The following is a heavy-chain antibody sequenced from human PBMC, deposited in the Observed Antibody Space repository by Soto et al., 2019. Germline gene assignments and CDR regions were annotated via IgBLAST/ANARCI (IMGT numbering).Heavy chain of an antibody. CDR3: TTDLSPPTYYYDSSGYD. Sequence: WIRQPPGKGLEWVGRIKSKTDGGTTDYAAPVKGRFTISRDDSKNTLYLQMNSLKTEDTAVYYCTTDLSPPTYYYDSSGYDWGQGTLVTVSS. V-gene: IGHV3-15*07. CDR2: IKSKTDGGTT. D-gene: IGHD3-22*01. J-gene: IGHJ4*02.